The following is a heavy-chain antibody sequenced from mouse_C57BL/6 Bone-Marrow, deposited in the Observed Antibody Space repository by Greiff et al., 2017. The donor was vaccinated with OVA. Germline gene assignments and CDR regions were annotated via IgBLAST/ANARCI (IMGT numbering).Heavy chain of an antibody. CDR2: INPNNGGT. J-gene: IGHJ1*03. V-gene: IGHV1-18*01. CDR1: GYTFTDYN. Sequence: EVQLQESGPELVKPGASVKIPCKASGYTFTDYNMDWVKQSHGKSLEWIGDINPNNGGTIYNQKFKGKATLTVDKSSSTASMELRSLTSEDTAGYYCAARGGYCPYWYFDVWGTGTTVTVSS. D-gene: IGHD2-3*01. CDR3: AARGGYCPYWYFDV.